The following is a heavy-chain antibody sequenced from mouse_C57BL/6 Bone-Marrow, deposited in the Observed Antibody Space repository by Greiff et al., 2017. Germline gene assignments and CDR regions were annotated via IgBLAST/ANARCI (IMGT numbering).Heavy chain of an antibody. D-gene: IGHD1-1*01. Sequence: VKLVESGAELVRPGTSVKVSCKASGYAFTNYLIEWVKQRPGQGLEWIGVFNPGSGGTNYNEKFKGKATLTADQSSSTAYMQLSSLTSEDSAVYFCARKGYYGSSRGYGYFDVWGTGTTVTVSS. J-gene: IGHJ1*03. CDR2: FNPGSGGT. CDR3: ARKGYYGSSRGYGYFDV. V-gene: IGHV1-54*01. CDR1: GYAFTNYL.